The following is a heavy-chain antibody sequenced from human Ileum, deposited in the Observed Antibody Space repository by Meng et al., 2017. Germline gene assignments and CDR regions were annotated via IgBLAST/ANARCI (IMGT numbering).Heavy chain of an antibody. J-gene: IGHJ4*02. V-gene: IGHV3-9*01. CDR1: GFTFAGYA. CDR3: AKAQNPIAAAGIDY. D-gene: IGHD6-13*01. Sequence: GGSLRLSCAASGFTFAGYAMHWVRQAPGKGLEWVSGISWNRGSIGYADSVKGRFTITRDKAKNSLYLQMNSLRAEDTALYYCAKAQNPIAAAGIDYWGQGTLVTVSS. CDR2: ISWNRGSI.